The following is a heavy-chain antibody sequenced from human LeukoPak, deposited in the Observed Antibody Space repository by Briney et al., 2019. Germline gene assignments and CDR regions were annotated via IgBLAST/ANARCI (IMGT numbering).Heavy chain of an antibody. V-gene: IGHV4-4*02. D-gene: IGHD3-10*01. CDR1: GDSINRNNW. CDR2: IHPSGST. CDR3: ARDPFGTMVRGVASDGMDV. J-gene: IGHJ6*02. Sequence: PSGTLSLTCAVSGDSINRNNWWHWVRQPPGKGLEWIGEIHPSGSTYYNPSLKSRVTISVDTSKNQFSLKLSSVTAADTAVYYCARDPFGTMVRGVASDGMDVWGQGTTVTVSS.